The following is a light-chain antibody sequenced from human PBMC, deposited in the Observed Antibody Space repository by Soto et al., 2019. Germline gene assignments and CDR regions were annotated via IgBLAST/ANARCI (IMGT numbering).Light chain of an antibody. V-gene: IGLV4-60*02. CDR3: ETWESNTWV. Sequence: QSVLTQSSSASASLGSSVKLTCTLSSGLSGYIIAWHQQQPGKAPRYLMKLEGSGSYNKGSGVPDRFSGSSSGADRYLTISNLQFEDEADYYCETWESNTWVFGGGTKLTVL. CDR1: SGLSGYI. CDR2: LEGSGSY. J-gene: IGLJ3*02.